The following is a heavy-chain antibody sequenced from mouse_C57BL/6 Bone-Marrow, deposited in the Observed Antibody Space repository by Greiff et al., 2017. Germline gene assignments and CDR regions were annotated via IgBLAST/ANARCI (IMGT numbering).Heavy chain of an antibody. CDR1: GYAFTNYL. CDR3: ARSKNWDSWFAY. CDR2: INPGSGGT. J-gene: IGHJ3*01. Sequence: QVQLQQSGAELVRPGTSVKVSCKASGYAFTNYLIEWVKQRPGPGLAWIGVINPGSGGTNYNEKFKGKATLTADKSSSTAYMQLSRLTSEDSAVYCCARSKNWDSWFAYWGQGTLVTVSA. V-gene: IGHV1-54*01. D-gene: IGHD4-1*01.